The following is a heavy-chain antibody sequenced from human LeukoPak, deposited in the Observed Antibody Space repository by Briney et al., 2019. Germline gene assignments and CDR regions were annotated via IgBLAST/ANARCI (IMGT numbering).Heavy chain of an antibody. J-gene: IGHJ4*02. D-gene: IGHD6-19*01. CDR2: ISYGGGNK. CDR3: AKVQQWLVRDYFDY. V-gene: IGHV3-30*04. CDR1: GFTFSSYA. Sequence: GGSLRLSCAASGFTFSSYAMHWVRQAPGKGLEWVAVISYGGGNKYYADSVKGRFTISRDNSKNTLYLQMNSLRAEDTAVYYCAKVQQWLVRDYFDYWGQGTLVTVSS.